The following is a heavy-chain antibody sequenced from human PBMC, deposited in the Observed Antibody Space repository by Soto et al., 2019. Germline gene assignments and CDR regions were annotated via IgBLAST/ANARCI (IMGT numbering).Heavy chain of an antibody. CDR2: IYYNGSP. V-gene: IGHV4-59*12. CDR1: GGSIRSYY. CDR3: ARAGRGYCSGVTCYSGLYGMDV. J-gene: IGHJ6*02. D-gene: IGHD2-15*01. Sequence: SETLSLTCTVSGGSIRSYYWSWIRQPPGKGLEWIAYIYYNGSPKYNPSLKSRVTISVDTSKNQFSLKLSSVTAADTAVFYCARAGRGYCSGVTCYSGLYGMDVWGQGTTVTVSS.